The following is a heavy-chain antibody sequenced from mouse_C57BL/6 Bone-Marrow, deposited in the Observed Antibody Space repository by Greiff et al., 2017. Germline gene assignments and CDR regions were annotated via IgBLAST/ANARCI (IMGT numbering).Heavy chain of an antibody. V-gene: IGHV5-2*01. D-gene: IGHD1-1*01. CDR2: INSDGGST. CDR3: ARLDGSSYDWYFDV. CDR1: EYEFPSHD. Sequence: EVKLQESGGGLVQPGESLKLSCESNEYEFPSHDMSWVRKTPEKRLELVAAINSDGGSTYYPDTMERRFIISRDNTKKTLYLQMSSLRSEDTALYYCARLDGSSYDWYFDVWGTGTTVTVSS. J-gene: IGHJ1*03.